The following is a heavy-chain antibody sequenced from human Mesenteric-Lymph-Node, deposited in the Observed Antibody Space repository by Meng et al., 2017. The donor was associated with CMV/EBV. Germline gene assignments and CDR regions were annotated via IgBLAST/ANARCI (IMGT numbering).Heavy chain of an antibody. CDR2: LRYSRTT. CDR3: ARDRRLLWALNKGGYYYYGMDV. CDR1: GDSVSSTSYY. J-gene: IGHJ6*02. Sequence: SETLSLTCNVSGDSVSSTSYYWDWIRQPPGKGLEWIGHLRYSRTTNYNPSLKSRVTISVDTSKNQFSLKLSFVTAADTAVYYGARDRRLLWALNKGGYYYYGMDVWGQGTTVTVSS. D-gene: IGHD1-26*01. V-gene: IGHV4-61*01.